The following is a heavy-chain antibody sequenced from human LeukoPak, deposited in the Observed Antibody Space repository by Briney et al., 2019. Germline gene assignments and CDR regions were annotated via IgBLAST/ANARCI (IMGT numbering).Heavy chain of an antibody. V-gene: IGHV4-39*07. J-gene: IGHJ4*02. CDR2: IYYSRST. CDR3: ARGWSGKPYYFDY. D-gene: IGHD1-26*01. CDR1: GGSISSSSYY. Sequence: PSETLSLTCTVSGGSISSSSYYWGWIRQPPGKGLEWIGSIYYSRSTYYNPSLKSRVTISVDTSKNQFSLKLSSVTAADTAVYYCARGWSGKPYYFDYWGQGTLVTVSS.